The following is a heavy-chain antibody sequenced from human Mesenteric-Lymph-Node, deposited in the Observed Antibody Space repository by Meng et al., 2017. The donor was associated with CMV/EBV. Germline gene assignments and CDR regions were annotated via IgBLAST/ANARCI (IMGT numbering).Heavy chain of an antibody. J-gene: IGHJ5*02. CDR1: GFTFSIYA. CDR2: IFDDESGA. D-gene: IGHD6-19*01. V-gene: IGHV3-23*03. Sequence: ASGFTFSIYAMSWGSQAPGRGLEWVSVIFDDESGAFYADSVKGRFTISRDNSKNMLYLQMTRLRPEDTAVYYCAREEVPTYRSLPDSWGQGTLVTVSS. CDR3: AREEVPTYRSLPDS.